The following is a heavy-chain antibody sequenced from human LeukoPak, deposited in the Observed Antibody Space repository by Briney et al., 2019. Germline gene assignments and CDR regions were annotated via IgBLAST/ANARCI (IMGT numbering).Heavy chain of an antibody. D-gene: IGHD1/OR15-1a*01. Sequence: GASVKVSCKASGYTFTSYGISWVRQAPGQGLEWMGGIIPIFGTANYAQKFQGRVTITADESTSTAYMELSSLRSEDTAVYYCARDNNADPRFDYWGQGTLVTVSS. CDR1: GYTFTSYG. J-gene: IGHJ4*02. CDR3: ARDNNADPRFDY. CDR2: IIPIFGTA. V-gene: IGHV1-69*13.